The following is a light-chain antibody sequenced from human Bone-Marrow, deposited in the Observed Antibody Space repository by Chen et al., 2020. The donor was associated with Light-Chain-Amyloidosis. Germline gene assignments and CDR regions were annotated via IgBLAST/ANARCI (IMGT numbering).Light chain of an antibody. CDR1: QSLVHSDGNTY. J-gene: IGKJ1*01. Sequence: EVVMTQSPLSLPATLGQSASISCKSSQSLVHSDGNTYLTWFHQRPGQPPRRLIYKVSKRDSGVPDRVSGSGSGTDFTLKISRVEAEDVGVYFCMQGSDLRTFGQWTTVEIK. CDR3: MQGSDLRT. CDR2: KVS. V-gene: IGKV2-30*02.